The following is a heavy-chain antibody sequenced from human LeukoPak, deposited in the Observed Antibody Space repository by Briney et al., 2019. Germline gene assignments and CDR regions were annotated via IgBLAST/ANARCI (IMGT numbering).Heavy chain of an antibody. J-gene: IGHJ5*02. D-gene: IGHD2-2*01. CDR3: AKDIVVVPAANNWFDP. V-gene: IGHV3-23*01. Sequence: GSLRLSCAASGFTFSNYAMNWVRQAPGKGLEWVSGISGSAGSTYYAGFVKGRFTVSRDNSKNTLYLQMNSLRAEDTAVYYCAKDIVVVPAANNWFDPWGQGTPVTVSS. CDR2: ISGSAGST. CDR1: GFTFSNYA.